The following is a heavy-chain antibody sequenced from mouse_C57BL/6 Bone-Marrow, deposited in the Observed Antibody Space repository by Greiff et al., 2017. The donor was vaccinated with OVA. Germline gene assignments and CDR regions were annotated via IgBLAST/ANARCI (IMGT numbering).Heavy chain of an antibody. Sequence: EVQLQQSGTVLARPGASVKMSCKTSGYTFTSYWMHWVKQRPGQGLEWIGAIYPGNSDTSYNQKFKGKAKLTAVTSASTAYMELSSLTNEDSAVYYCSYSNYFFTWFAYWGQGTLVTVSA. CDR2: IYPGNSDT. V-gene: IGHV1-5*01. CDR3: SYSNYFFTWFAY. CDR1: GYTFTSYW. J-gene: IGHJ3*01. D-gene: IGHD2-5*01.